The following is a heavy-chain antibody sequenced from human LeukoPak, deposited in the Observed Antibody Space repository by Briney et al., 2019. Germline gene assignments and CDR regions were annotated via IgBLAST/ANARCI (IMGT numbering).Heavy chain of an antibody. J-gene: IGHJ1*01. CDR1: GGSISSSSYY. D-gene: IGHD3-10*01. CDR3: ARSDYYPSAEYFQH. V-gene: IGHV4-39*07. Sequence: SETLSLTCTVSGGSISSSSYYWGWIRQPPGEGLEWIGSIYYSGSTYYNPSLKSRVTISVDTSKNQFSLKLSSVTAADTAVYYCARSDYYPSAEYFQHWGQGTLVTVSS. CDR2: IYYSGST.